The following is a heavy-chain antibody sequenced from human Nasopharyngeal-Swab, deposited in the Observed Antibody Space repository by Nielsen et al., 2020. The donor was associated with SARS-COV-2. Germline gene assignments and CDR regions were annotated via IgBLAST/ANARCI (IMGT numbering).Heavy chain of an antibody. CDR1: GGSISSYY. D-gene: IGHD1-26*01. CDR2: IYYSGST. J-gene: IGHJ6*03. V-gene: IGHV4-59*08. Sequence: SETLSLTCTVSGGSISSYYWSWIRQPPGKGLEWIGYIYYSGSTNYNPSLKSRVTISVDTSKNQFSLKLSSVTAADTAVYYCARLATVRRYYYYMDVWGKGTTVTVSS. CDR3: ARLATVRRYYYYMDV.